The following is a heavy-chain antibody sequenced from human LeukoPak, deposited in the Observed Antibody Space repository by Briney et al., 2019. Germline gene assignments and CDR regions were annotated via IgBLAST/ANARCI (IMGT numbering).Heavy chain of an antibody. CDR3: ARGGLLWFGELKVYPNDY. D-gene: IGHD3-10*01. J-gene: IGHJ4*02. Sequence: PGGSLRLSCAASGFTFSSYWMSWVRQAPGKGLEWVANIKQDGSENYYVDSVKGRFTISRDNAKNSLYLQMNSLRAEDTAVYYCARGGLLWFGELKVYPNDYWGQGTLVTVSS. CDR1: GFTFSSYW. CDR2: IKQDGSEN. V-gene: IGHV3-7*01.